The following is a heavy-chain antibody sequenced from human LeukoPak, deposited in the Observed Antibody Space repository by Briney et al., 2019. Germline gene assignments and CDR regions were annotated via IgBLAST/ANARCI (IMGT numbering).Heavy chain of an antibody. Sequence: NPSETLSLTCTVSGGSISSSSYYWGWIRQPPGKGLEWIGSIYYSGSTYYNPSLKSRVTISVDTSKNQFSLKLSSVTAADTAVYYCARGWFDGSGELSLALDYWGQGTLVTVSS. CDR1: GGSISSSSYY. D-gene: IGHD3-16*02. CDR2: IYYSGST. J-gene: IGHJ4*02. CDR3: ARGWFDGSGELSLALDY. V-gene: IGHV4-39*01.